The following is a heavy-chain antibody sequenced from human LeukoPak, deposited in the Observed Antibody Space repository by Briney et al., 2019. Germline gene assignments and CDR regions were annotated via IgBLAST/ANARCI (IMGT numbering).Heavy chain of an antibody. Sequence: PSETLSLTCSVSGASISSSYWSWIRQPAGKGLEWIGRIYASGSPNYNPSLKSRVTMSVDTSKNQFSLRVNSVTAADTAVYYCARGSLGNLDYWGQGTLVTVSS. CDR2: IYASGSP. D-gene: IGHD7-27*01. CDR3: ARGSLGNLDY. J-gene: IGHJ4*02. V-gene: IGHV4-4*07. CDR1: GASISSSY.